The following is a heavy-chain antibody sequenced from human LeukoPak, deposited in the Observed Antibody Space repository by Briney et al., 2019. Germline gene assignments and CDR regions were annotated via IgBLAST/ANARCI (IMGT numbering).Heavy chain of an antibody. V-gene: IGHV4-34*01. D-gene: IGHD3-16*01. Sequence: SETLSLTCAVYGVSFSGYYWSWIRQPPGKGLEWIGEINHSGSTNYNPSLKSRVTISVDTSKNQFSLKLSSVTAADTAVYYCASLIPTLYFDYWGQGTLVTVSS. CDR3: ASLIPTLYFDY. CDR1: GVSFSGYY. J-gene: IGHJ4*02. CDR2: INHSGST.